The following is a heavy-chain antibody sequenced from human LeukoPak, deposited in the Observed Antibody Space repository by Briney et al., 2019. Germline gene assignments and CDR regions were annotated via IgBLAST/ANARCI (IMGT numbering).Heavy chain of an antibody. V-gene: IGHV3-48*01. CDR2: ISISSSTI. Sequence: GGSLRLSCAVSGFTFSSHNMNWVRQAPGKGLEWVSYISISSSTIYYADSVKGRFTISRDNAKNSLYLQMNSLRAEDTAVYYCAREGYCSGSTSPDYWGQGTLVTVSS. D-gene: IGHD2-15*01. CDR1: GFTFSSHN. J-gene: IGHJ4*02. CDR3: AREGYCSGSTSPDY.